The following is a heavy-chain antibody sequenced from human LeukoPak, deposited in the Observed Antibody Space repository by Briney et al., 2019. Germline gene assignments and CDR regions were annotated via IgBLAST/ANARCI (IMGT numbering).Heavy chain of an antibody. V-gene: IGHV4-59*01. J-gene: IGHJ3*02. D-gene: IGHD3-3*01. CDR2: IYYSGST. Sequence: SQTLSLTCAVYGGSFSGYYWGWIRQPPGKGLGWIGYIYYSGSTNYNPSLKSRVTISVETSKNPFSLTLSSVTAADTAVYYCERASYDFWSGYYVPVNAFDIWGKGTMVTVSS. CDR3: ERASYDFWSGYYVPVNAFDI. CDR1: GGSFSGYY.